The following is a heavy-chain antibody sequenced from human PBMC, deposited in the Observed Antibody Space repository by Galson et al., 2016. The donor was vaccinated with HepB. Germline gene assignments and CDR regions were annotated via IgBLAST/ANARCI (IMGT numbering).Heavy chain of an antibody. V-gene: IGHV2-70*01. CDR3: ARMKNYYYGMDG. J-gene: IGHJ6*02. Sequence: PALVKPTQTLTLTCTFSGFSLSTSGMCVSWIRQPPGRALEWLALIDWDEDKYYSTSLKTRLTISKDTSKNQVVLTMTNMDPVDTATYYCARMKNYYYGMDGWGQGTTVTVSS. CDR1: GFSLSTSGMC. CDR2: IDWDEDK.